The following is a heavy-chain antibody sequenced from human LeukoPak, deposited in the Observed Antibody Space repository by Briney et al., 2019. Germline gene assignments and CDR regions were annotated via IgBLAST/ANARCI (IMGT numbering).Heavy chain of an antibody. CDR2: ISSSSSYI. D-gene: IGHD6-19*01. CDR3: ASSHSSGWYDAFDI. V-gene: IGHV3-21*01. Sequence: PGGSLRLSCAASGFTFSSYSMNWVRQAPGKGLEWVSSISSSSSYIYYADSVKGRFTISRDNAKNSLYLQMNSLRAEDTAVYYCASSHSSGWYDAFDIWGQGTMVTVSS. J-gene: IGHJ3*02. CDR1: GFTFSSYS.